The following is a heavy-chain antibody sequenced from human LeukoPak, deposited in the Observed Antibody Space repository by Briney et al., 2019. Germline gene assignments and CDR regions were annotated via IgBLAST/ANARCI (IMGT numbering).Heavy chain of an antibody. J-gene: IGHJ4*02. V-gene: IGHV3-30*04. Sequence: GGSLRLSCAASGFTFSSYAMHWVRQAPGKGLEWVAVISYDGSNKYYADSVKGRFTISRDNSKNTLYLQMNSLRAEDTAVYYCARIDYGDYGLGYWGQGTLATVSS. CDR2: ISYDGSNK. CDR1: GFTFSSYA. D-gene: IGHD4-17*01. CDR3: ARIDYGDYGLGY.